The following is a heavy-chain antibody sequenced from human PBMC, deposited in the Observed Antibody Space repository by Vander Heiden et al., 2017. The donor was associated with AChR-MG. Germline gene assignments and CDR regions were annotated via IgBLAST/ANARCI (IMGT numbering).Heavy chain of an antibody. Sequence: QVQLVQSGAEVKKPGSSVKVPCKASGGTFSSYAISWVRQAPGQGLEWMGGIIPIFGTANYAQKFQGRVTITADESTSTAYMELSSLRSEDTAVYYCARTKTDTHDYIIGWFDPWGQGTLVTVSS. CDR3: ARTKTDTHDYIIGWFDP. V-gene: IGHV1-69*01. D-gene: IGHD4-4*01. CDR1: GGTFSSYA. J-gene: IGHJ5*02. CDR2: IIPIFGTA.